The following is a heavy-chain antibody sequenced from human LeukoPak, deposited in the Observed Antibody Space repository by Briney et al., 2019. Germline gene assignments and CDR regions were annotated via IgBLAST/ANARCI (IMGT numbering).Heavy chain of an antibody. D-gene: IGHD6-13*01. V-gene: IGHV4-39*01. CDR3: ARLVGIAADGTGGDY. CDR1: DGSITSNVYY. Sequence: PPETLSLTCTVSDGSITSNVYYWGWIRQPPGKGLEYMGSINHSGSTHCHPSLKSRVTISVDTSKNQFSLKLNSVTAADTAVYYCARLVGIAADGTGGDYWGQGTLVTVPS. J-gene: IGHJ4*02. CDR2: INHSGST.